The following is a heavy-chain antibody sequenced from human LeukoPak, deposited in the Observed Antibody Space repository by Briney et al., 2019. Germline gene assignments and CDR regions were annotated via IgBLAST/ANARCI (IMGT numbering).Heavy chain of an antibody. Sequence: PGGSLRLSCAASGFMFSSNWMSWVRLAPGKGLEWVANIKEDGTETYYVDSVKGRFTISRDNAKNSLYLQMNSLRVEDTAVYYCAKDGRSLQTYWGQGTLVTVSS. CDR2: IKEDGTET. D-gene: IGHD5-24*01. CDR1: GFMFSSNW. V-gene: IGHV3-7*03. CDR3: AKDGRSLQTY. J-gene: IGHJ4*02.